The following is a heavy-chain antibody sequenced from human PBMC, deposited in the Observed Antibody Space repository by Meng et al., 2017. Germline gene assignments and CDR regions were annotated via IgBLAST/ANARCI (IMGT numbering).Heavy chain of an antibody. Sequence: QVHLVESGGGVVPPGRSLRLSCAASGFTFSSYAMHWVRQAPGKGLEWVAVISYDGSNKYYADSVKGRFTISRDNSKNTLYLQMNSLRAEDTAVYYCASGSQWLFPYWGQGTLVTVSS. J-gene: IGHJ4*02. CDR2: ISYDGSNK. CDR3: ASGSQWLFPY. CDR1: GFTFSSYA. V-gene: IGHV3-30*01. D-gene: IGHD6-19*01.